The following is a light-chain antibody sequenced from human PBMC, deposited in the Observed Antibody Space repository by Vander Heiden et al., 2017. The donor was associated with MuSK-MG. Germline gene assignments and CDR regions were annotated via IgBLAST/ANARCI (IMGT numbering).Light chain of an antibody. CDR1: QSISSY. CDR3: QHGDSTPPLT. CDR2: AAS. V-gene: IGKV1-39*01. J-gene: IGKJ3*01. Sequence: DIQMTQSPSSMSASVGDRVTITCRASQSISSYLNWYQQKPGKAPKLLIYAASSLQSWVPSRFRGSGHGTDFTLTISRPQPEDFTTYYCQHGDSTPPLTFGPGTKVDI.